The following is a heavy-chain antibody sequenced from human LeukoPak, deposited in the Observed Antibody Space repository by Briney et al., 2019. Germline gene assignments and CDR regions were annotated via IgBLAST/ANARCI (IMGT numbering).Heavy chain of an antibody. J-gene: IGHJ4*02. V-gene: IGHV3-23*01. D-gene: IGHD3-10*01. Sequence: GGSLRLSCAVSGFSFSSHPMGWVRQAPGKGLEWVSGISGSGGSTYYADSVKGRFTISRDNSKNTLFLQMNSLRAEDTAVYYCAKEDYSGSGSYLLADWGQGTLVTVSS. CDR1: GFSFSSHP. CDR2: ISGSGGST. CDR3: AKEDYSGSGSYLLAD.